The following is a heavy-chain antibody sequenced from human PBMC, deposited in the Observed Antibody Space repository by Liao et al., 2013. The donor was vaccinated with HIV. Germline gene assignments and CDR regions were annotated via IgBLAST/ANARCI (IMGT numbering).Heavy chain of an antibody. CDR2: ADTSGST. J-gene: IGHJ3*02. CDR1: GGSISSGSYY. CDR3: ARGRDYYDSSGYSYDVFVY. V-gene: IGHV4-61*02. D-gene: IGHD3-22*01. Sequence: QVQLQESGPGLVKPSQTLSLTCTVSGGSISSGSYYWNWFRQPAGKGLEWIGRADTSGSTNYNPSLKSRVTISTDSSKNQLSLTLISVTAADTAVYYCARGRDYYDSSGYSYDVFVYLGPRDNGHRRF.